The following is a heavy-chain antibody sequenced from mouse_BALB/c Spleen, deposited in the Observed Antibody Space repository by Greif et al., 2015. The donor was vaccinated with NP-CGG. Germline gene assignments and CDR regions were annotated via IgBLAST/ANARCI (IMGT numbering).Heavy chain of an antibody. D-gene: IGHD2-1*01. CDR3: ARDGNYYAMDY. V-gene: IGHV5-17*02. CDR2: ISSGSSTI. CDR1: GFTFSSFG. J-gene: IGHJ4*01. Sequence: EVKLVESGGGLVQPGGSRKLSCAASGFTFSSFGMHWVRQAPEKGLEWVAYISSGSSTIYYADTVKGRFTISRDNPKNTLFLQMTSLRSGDTAMYYCARDGNYYAMDYWGQGTSVTVSS.